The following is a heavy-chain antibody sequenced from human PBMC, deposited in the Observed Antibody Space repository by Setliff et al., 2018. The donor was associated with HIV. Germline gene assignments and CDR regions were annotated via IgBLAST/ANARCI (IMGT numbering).Heavy chain of an antibody. Sequence: GASVKVSCKASGYTFTEYYIHWVRQAPGQGLEWMGWIYPNTGGTNYAQKFQGRVTMTRDTSISTAYMELSRLGSDDTALYYCARSTTADWGQGTMVTVS. CDR2: IYPNTGGT. CDR1: GYTFTEYY. D-gene: IGHD4-17*01. V-gene: IGHV1-2*02. J-gene: IGHJ4*02. CDR3: ARSTTAD.